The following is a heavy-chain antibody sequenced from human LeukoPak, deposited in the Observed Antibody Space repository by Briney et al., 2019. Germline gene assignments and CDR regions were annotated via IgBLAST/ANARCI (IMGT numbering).Heavy chain of an antibody. V-gene: IGHV3-74*01. CDR3: ARGPGWCSSTSCQAIDY. CDR1: AFTFSSYW. CDR2: INSDGSST. J-gene: IGHJ4*02. D-gene: IGHD2-2*01. Sequence: GGSLRLYCAASAFTFSSYWMHWVRQAPGKGLVWVSRINSDGSSTSYADSVKGRFTISRDNAKNTLYLQMNSLRAEDTAVYYCARGPGWCSSTSCQAIDYWGQGTLVTVSS.